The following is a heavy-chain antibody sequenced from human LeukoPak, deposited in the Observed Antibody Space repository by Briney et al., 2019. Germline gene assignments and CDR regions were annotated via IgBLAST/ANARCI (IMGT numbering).Heavy chain of an antibody. J-gene: IGHJ3*02. CDR1: GGSISSYY. V-gene: IGHV4-59*01. CDR3: ARVSSGWYVRVGAFDI. Sequence: PSETLSLTCTVSGGSISSYYWSWIRQPPGKGLEWIGYIYYSGSTNYNPSLKSRVTISVDTSKNQFSLKLSSVTAADTAVYYCARVSSGWYVRVGAFDIWGQGTMVTVSS. CDR2: IYYSGST. D-gene: IGHD6-19*01.